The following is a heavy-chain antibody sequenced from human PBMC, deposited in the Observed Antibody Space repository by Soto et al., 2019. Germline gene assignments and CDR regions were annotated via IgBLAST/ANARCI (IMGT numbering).Heavy chain of an antibody. CDR1: VFTFSNYA. V-gene: IGHV3-23*01. D-gene: IGHD2-2*01. CDR2: IVGSGGST. J-gene: IGHJ6*01. CDR3: AKFGESLPADSRLGMDV. Sequence: RGALLVACTASVFTFSNYALTWVRQAPGKALELVAAIVGSGGSTYDADSVKGRFTISIDNSKSTLFLQMKNLRAEDAAVYYCAKFGESLPADSRLGMDVWGQGTPVTVSS.